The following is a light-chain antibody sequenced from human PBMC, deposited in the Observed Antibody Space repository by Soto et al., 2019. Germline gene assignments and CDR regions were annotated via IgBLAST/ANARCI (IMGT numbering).Light chain of an antibody. CDR3: IQHNSYLSWT. CDR1: QGNRKE. J-gene: IGKJ1*01. Sequence: DIQRTQSPSSLSASVGDRVTITCRASQGNRKELGWYKQKPWKAPKRLIYAASSLQRGVQSTFSGSGSGTEFTLTTSRLQPEDFANYYFIQHNSYLSWTFGQGTKVEI. V-gene: IGKV1-17*01. CDR2: AAS.